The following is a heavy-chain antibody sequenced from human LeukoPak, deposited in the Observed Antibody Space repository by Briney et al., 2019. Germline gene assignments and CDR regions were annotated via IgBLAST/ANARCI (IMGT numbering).Heavy chain of an antibody. J-gene: IGHJ5*02. Sequence: GASVKVSCKASGYTFTSYYMHWVRQAPGQGLEWMGIINPSGGSTSYAQKFQGRVTMTRDTSTSTVYMELSSLRSEDTAVYYCARDNSYRDSSWWFDPWGQGTLVTVSS. V-gene: IGHV1-46*01. CDR2: INPSGGST. D-gene: IGHD6-6*01. CDR3: ARDNSYRDSSWWFDP. CDR1: GYTFTSYY.